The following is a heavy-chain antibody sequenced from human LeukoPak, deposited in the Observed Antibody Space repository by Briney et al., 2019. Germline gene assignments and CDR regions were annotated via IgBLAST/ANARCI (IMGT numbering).Heavy chain of an antibody. J-gene: IGHJ3*01. CDR2: INPNSGGT. D-gene: IGHD2-2*01. CDR3: VRYCSTTSCRAEGSIDV. CDR1: GYTFTGYY. Sequence: ASVKVSCKASGYTFTGYYMHWVRQAPGQGLEWMGWINPNSGGTNYAQNFQGRVTLTRDTSNSTAYMELSRLRSDEPAVYYCVRYCSTTSCRAEGSIDVCREATLVSVSS. V-gene: IGHV1-2*02.